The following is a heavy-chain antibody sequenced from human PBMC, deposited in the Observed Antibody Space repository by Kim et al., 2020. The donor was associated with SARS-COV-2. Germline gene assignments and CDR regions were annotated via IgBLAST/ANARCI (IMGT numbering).Heavy chain of an antibody. Sequence: SETLSLTCTISGGSISSYYWSWIRQPPGKGLEWIGYIYYSGSTNYNPSLKSRVTISVDTSKNQFSLKLSSVTAADTAVYYCAREKILGYCSSTSCPRTDAFDIWGQGTMVTVSS. CDR3: AREKILGYCSSTSCPRTDAFDI. V-gene: IGHV4-59*13. D-gene: IGHD2-2*01. J-gene: IGHJ3*02. CDR1: GGSISSYY. CDR2: IYYSGST.